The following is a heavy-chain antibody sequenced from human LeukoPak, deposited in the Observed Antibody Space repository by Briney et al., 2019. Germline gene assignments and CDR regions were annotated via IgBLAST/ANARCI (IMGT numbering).Heavy chain of an antibody. Sequence: PSETLSLTCTVSGGSISSGGYYWSWIRQPPGKGLEWIGYIYHSGSTYYNPSLKSRVTISVDTSKNQFSLKLSSVIAADTAVYYCARLSDVVPPYHWGQGTLVTVSS. J-gene: IGHJ5*02. V-gene: IGHV4-30-2*03. CDR1: GGSISSGGYY. CDR2: IYHSGST. D-gene: IGHD2-2*01. CDR3: ARLSDVVPPYH.